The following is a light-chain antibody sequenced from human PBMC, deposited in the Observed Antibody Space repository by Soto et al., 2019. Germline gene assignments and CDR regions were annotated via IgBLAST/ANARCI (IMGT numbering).Light chain of an antibody. Sequence: QSALTQPASVSGSPGQSITISCTGTSSDVGGYNYVSWYQQHPGKAPKLTIYDVSNRPSGVSNRFSGSKSGNTASLTISGLQAEDEADYYCSSYTSSSTLWVFGTGTKLTVL. CDR1: SSDVGGYNY. CDR2: DVS. V-gene: IGLV2-14*01. J-gene: IGLJ1*01. CDR3: SSYTSSSTLWV.